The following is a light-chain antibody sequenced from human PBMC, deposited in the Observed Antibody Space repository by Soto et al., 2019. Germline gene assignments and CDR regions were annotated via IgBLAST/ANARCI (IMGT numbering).Light chain of an antibody. V-gene: IGKV3-20*01. CDR3: QHGRA. CDR2: GAS. Sequence: EIVLTQSPGTLSLSPWERATFYCRASQSVSSTYLAWYQQKPGQAPRLLIYGASSRATGIPDRFSGSGSGTDFTLTISSLQSADCAIYFCQHGRAFGQGTKVDIK. J-gene: IGKJ1*01. CDR1: QSVSSTY.